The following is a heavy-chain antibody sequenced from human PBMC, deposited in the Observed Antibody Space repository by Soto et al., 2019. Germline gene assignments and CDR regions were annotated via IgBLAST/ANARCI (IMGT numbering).Heavy chain of an antibody. CDR1: GFIFNKYT. CDR3: VKGPPGDDTMWSLFDH. J-gene: IGHJ4*02. CDR2: LSGNGGRT. V-gene: IGHV3-64D*06. D-gene: IGHD7-27*01. Sequence: GGSLMLSCSASGFIFNKYTMHWVRPVPGKGLEYVSALSGNGGRTYYVDSVEGRFTISRDNSKNTLYLQMSSLRTEDTAVYYCVKGPPGDDTMWSLFDHWGQGTPVTVSS.